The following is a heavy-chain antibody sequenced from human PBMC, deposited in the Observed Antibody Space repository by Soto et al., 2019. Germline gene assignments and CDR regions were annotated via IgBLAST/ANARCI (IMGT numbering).Heavy chain of an antibody. CDR3: AAGGWAGSSYYYGMDV. D-gene: IGHD3-16*01. CDR2: IYSGGST. Sequence: EVQLVESGGGLVQPGGSLRLSCAASGFTVSSNYMSWVRQAPGKGLEWVSVIYSGGSTYYADSVKGRFTISRDNSKXMLYLQMNSLRAEDTAVYYCAAGGWAGSSYYYGMDVWGQGTTVTVSS. CDR1: GFTVSSNY. J-gene: IGHJ6*02. V-gene: IGHV3-66*01.